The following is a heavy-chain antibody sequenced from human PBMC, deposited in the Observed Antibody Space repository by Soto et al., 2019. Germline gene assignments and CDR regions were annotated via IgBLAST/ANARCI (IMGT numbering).Heavy chain of an antibody. CDR3: ARIGGYHGPLDY. Sequence: SETLSLTCSVSGVSISSYFWSWIRQAPGGGLKWIGYTYHRGSTNYSPSIKSRVAISLDTSENQFSLKVNSVTAADTAVYYCARIGGYHGPLDYWGQGTPVTVSS. D-gene: IGHD6-25*01. CDR2: TYHRGST. CDR1: GVSISSYF. J-gene: IGHJ4*02. V-gene: IGHV4-59*01.